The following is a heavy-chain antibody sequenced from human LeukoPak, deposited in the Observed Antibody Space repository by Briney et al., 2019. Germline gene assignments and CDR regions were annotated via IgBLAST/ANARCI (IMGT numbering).Heavy chain of an antibody. J-gene: IGHJ4*02. CDR2: INPSSGYT. V-gene: IGHV1-46*01. D-gene: IGHD4-17*01. CDR1: TYTFTNYY. CDR3: VFPGGDFVYFDY. Sequence: ASVKVSCKASTYTFTNYYIHWVRQAPVQGPEWMGLINPSSGYTTYAQKFQGGVTMTRDTPTSTVYMELNSLRSEDTAVYYCVFPGGDFVYFDYWGLGTLVTVSS.